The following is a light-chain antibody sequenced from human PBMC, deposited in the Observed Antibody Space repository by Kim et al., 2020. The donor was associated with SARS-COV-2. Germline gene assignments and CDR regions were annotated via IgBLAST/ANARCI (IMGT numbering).Light chain of an antibody. J-gene: IGLJ1*01. CDR3: SSYRSSNTYV. V-gene: IGLV2-14*03. Sequence: SALTQPASVSGSPGQSITISCTGTSSDVGAYNYVSWYQQHPGKAPKLMIYDVSKRPSGVSDRFSGSKSGNTASLTISGLQAEDEADYHCSSYRSSNTYVFGTGTKVTVL. CDR2: DVS. CDR1: SSDVGAYNY.